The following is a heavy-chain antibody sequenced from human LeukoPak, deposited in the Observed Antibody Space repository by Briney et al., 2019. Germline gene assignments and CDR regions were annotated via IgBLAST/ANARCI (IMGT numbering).Heavy chain of an antibody. D-gene: IGHD6-13*01. J-gene: IGHJ5*02. CDR2: MIPIFHTA. V-gene: IGHV1-69*13. CDR1: GGTFSNYG. CDR3: ARAGYGSNWPPTWFDP. Sequence: ASVKVSCKASGGTFSNYGISWVRQAPGQGLEWMGGMIPIFHTANYAQKFQGRVTITADESTSTAYMELSSLRSEDTAVYYCARAGYGSNWPPTWFDPWGQGTLVTVSS.